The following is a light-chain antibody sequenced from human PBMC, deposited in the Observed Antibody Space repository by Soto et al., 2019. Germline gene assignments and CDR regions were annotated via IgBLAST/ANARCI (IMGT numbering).Light chain of an antibody. J-gene: IGKJ5*01. CDR3: QQYSSWPLT. CDR1: QSVSSSY. Sequence: EIVLTQAPCALSFSPGQGSTLCGRTSQSVSSSYLAWYQQKPGQAPRLLIYGASTRATGVPDRIIGSGSGTEFALTIGSLQPEDFAVYFCQQYSSWPLTFGQGTRLEIK. V-gene: IGKV3-20*01. CDR2: GAS.